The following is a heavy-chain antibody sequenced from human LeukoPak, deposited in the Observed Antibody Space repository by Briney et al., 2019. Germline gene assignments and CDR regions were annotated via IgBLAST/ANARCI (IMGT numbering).Heavy chain of an antibody. V-gene: IGHV3-13*01. J-gene: IGHJ4*02. CDR2: IGTAGDT. Sequence: PGGSLRLSCAASGFTFSSYDMHWVRQATGKGLEWVSAIGTAGDTYYPGSVKGRFTISRENAKNSLYLQMNSLRAGDTAVYYCARGSSITGFDYWGQGTLVTVSS. CDR1: GFTFSSYD. CDR3: ARGSSITGFDY. D-gene: IGHD3-3*01.